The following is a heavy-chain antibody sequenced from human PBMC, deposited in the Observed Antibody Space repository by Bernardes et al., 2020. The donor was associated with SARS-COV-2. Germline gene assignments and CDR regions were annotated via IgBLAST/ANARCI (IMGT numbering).Heavy chain of an antibody. V-gene: IGHV1-2*06. CDR3: AREDPITIFGVVIPVPYFDY. J-gene: IGHJ4*02. Sequence: ASVKVSCKASGYTFTDYYVHWVRQAPGQGLEWMGRISPNSGGTNFAQKFQGRVTMTRDTSISTAYMELSRLRSDDAAVYYCAREDPITIFGVVIPVPYFDYWGQGTLVTVSS. D-gene: IGHD3-3*01. CDR1: GYTFTDYY. CDR2: ISPNSGGT.